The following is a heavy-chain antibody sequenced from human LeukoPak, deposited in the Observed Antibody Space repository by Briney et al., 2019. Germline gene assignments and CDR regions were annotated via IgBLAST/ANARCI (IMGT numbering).Heavy chain of an antibody. CDR2: MNPNSGNT. CDR1: GYTFTSYD. D-gene: IGHD2-15*01. Sequence: ASVKVSCKASGYTFTSYDINWVRQATGQGLEWMGWMNPNSGNTGYAQKFQGRVTMTRNTSISTAYMELSSLRSEDTTVYYCARDSGQGGAFDIWGQGTMVTVSS. J-gene: IGHJ3*02. CDR3: ARDSGQGGAFDI. V-gene: IGHV1-8*01.